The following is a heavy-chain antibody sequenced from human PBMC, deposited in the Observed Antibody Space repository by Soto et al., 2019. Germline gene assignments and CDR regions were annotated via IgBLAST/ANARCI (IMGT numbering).Heavy chain of an antibody. CDR3: ARYDSSGYYWPYYYYGMDV. D-gene: IGHD3-22*01. CDR2: ISSSSSYI. Sequence: EVQLVESGGGLVKPGGSLRLSCAASGFTFSTYSMNWVRQAPGKRLEWVSSISSSSSYIYYADSVKGRFTISRDNAKNSLYLQMNSLRAEDTAVYYCARYDSSGYYWPYYYYGMDVWGQGTTVTVSS. J-gene: IGHJ6*02. CDR1: GFTFSTYS. V-gene: IGHV3-21*01.